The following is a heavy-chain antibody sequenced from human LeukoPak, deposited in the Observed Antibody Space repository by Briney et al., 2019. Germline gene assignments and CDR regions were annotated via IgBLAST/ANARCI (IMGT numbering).Heavy chain of an antibody. CDR3: ARPVTELTDWYFDL. Sequence: SETLSLTCTVSGGSISRYYWSWIRQPPGKGLEWIGYIYYSGSITYNPSLKSRVTISVDTSKNQFSLKLSSVTAADTAVYYCARPVTELTDWYFDLWGRGTLVTVSS. CDR1: GGSISRYY. V-gene: IGHV4-59*01. J-gene: IGHJ2*01. D-gene: IGHD1-7*01. CDR2: IYYSGSI.